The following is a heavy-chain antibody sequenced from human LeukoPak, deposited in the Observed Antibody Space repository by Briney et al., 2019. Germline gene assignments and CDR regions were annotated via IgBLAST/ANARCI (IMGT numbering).Heavy chain of an antibody. D-gene: IGHD3-22*01. CDR1: GGSISSGGYY. J-gene: IGHJ1*01. V-gene: IGHV4-31*03. CDR3: ASVSYDTSLQH. Sequence: SQTLSLTCTVSGGSISSGGYYWSWIRQHPGKGLEWIGYIYYGGSTYYNPSLKGRVTISVDTSKNQFSLRLSSVTAADTAIYYCASVSYDTSLQHWGQGTLVTVSP. CDR2: IYYGGST.